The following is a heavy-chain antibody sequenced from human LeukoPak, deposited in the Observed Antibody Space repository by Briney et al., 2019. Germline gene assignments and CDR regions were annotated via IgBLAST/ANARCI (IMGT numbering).Heavy chain of an antibody. J-gene: IGHJ6*03. Sequence: ASVKVSCKTSGYTFTGYYMHWVRQAPGQGLEWMGWINPNSGGTNYAQKFQGRVTMTRDTSISTAYMELSRLRSDDTAVYYCARDRHSSSWYPTYYYYYYMDVWGKGTTVTVS. CDR1: GYTFTGYY. CDR3: ARDRHSSSWYPTYYYYYYMDV. D-gene: IGHD6-13*01. CDR2: INPNSGGT. V-gene: IGHV1-2*02.